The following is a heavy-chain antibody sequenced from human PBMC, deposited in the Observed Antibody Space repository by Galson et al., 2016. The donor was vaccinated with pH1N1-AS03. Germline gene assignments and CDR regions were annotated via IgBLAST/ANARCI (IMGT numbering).Heavy chain of an antibody. Sequence: SVKVSCKASGYTFTSYSFSWVRQAPGRGLEWMAGIFPFFGTANYTQKFQGRLTVTADKSTSTTHMELKSLRSDDTAVFYWARDVAPRASNAIWRDAMDVWGHGTTVSVSS. CDR2: IFPFFGTA. J-gene: IGHJ6*02. CDR3: ARDVAPRASNAIWRDAMDV. V-gene: IGHV1-69*06. D-gene: IGHD3-3*01. CDR1: GYTFTSYS.